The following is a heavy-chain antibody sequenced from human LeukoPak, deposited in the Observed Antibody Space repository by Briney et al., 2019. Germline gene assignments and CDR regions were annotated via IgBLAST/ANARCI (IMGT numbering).Heavy chain of an antibody. CDR2: INHSGST. V-gene: IGHV4-34*01. D-gene: IGHD3-10*01. CDR3: ARGSSGMTIRSQGPRFDP. CDR1: GGSFSGYY. J-gene: IGHJ5*02. Sequence: SETLSLTCAVYGGSFSGYYWSWIRQPPGKGLEWIGEINHSGSTNYNPSLKSRVTISVDTSKNQFSLKLSSVTAADTAVYYCARGSSGMTIRSQGPRFDPWGQGTLVTVSS.